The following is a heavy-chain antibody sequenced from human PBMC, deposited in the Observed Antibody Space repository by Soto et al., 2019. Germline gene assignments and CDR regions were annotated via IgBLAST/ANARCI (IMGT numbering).Heavy chain of an antibody. CDR3: ARDGLYCTYANCRGDAYDV. Sequence: EVQLVGSGGGLVQPGGSLRLSCVASGFTFLTYWMTWVRQAPGKGREWVANIKQDGSEKYYVDSVRGRFAISRDNAKDSLYLQMNSLRVEDTAVYYCARDGLYCTYANCRGDAYDVWDQGTMVTVSS. J-gene: IGHJ3*01. D-gene: IGHD2-8*01. CDR2: IKQDGSEK. CDR1: GFTFLTYW. V-gene: IGHV3-7*04.